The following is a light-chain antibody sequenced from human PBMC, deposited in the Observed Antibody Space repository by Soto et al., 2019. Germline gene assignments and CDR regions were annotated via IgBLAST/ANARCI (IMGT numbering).Light chain of an antibody. J-gene: IGKJ3*01. CDR2: GAS. CDR3: QQYGSSPEVT. CDR1: QTVSSSY. V-gene: IGKV3-20*01. Sequence: EIVLTQSPGTLSLSPGERATLSCRASQTVSSSYLAWYQQKPGQAPRLLIYGASRRATGIPDRSSGSGSGTDFTLTISRLEPEDFAVYYCQQYGSSPEVTFGPGTKVDIK.